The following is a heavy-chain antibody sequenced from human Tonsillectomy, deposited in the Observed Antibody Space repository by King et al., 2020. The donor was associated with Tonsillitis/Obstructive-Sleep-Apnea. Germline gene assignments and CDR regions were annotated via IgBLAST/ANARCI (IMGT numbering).Heavy chain of an antibody. CDR1: GFTFGDYA. CDR2: IRSKAYGGTT. CDR3: TRDLGSGSYQRRRSHWFDP. D-gene: IGHD3-10*01. J-gene: IGHJ5*02. V-gene: IGHV3-49*05. Sequence: VQLVESGGGLVKPGRSLRLSCTASGFTFGDYAMSWFRQAPGKGLEWVGFIRSKAYGGTTEYAASVKGRFTISRDDSKSIAYLQMNSLKTEDTAVYYCTRDLGSGSYQRRRSHWFDPWGQGTLVTVSS.